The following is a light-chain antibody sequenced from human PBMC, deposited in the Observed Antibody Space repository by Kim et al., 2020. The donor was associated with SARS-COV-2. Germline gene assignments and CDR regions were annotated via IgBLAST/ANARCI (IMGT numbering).Light chain of an antibody. CDR3: QQTYSTTYT. CDR1: QSISTY. V-gene: IGKV1-39*01. Sequence: SASVGDRFTSNSQESQSISTYLNWYQEKPGKAPKLLIYSASTLQSGVPSRFSGSGSGTDFTLIINSLQPEDFATYYCQQTYSTTYTFGQGPSWRS. CDR2: SAS. J-gene: IGKJ2*01.